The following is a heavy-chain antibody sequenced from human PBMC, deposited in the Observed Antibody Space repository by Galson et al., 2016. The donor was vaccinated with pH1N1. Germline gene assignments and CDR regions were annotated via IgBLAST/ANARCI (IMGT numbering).Heavy chain of an antibody. V-gene: IGHV1-69*15. CDR3: ATHDFWSDRYFYYGMDV. D-gene: IGHD3-3*01. CDR1: GGTFGSFG. Sequence: SCKASGGTFGSFGINWVRQAPGQGLEWMGKIIPISGTTNYAQRSQGRVTLTADESTDTAYMEVSGLRSEDTAVYYCATHDFWSDRYFYYGMDVWGHGTTVTVSS. CDR2: IIPISGTT. J-gene: IGHJ6*02.